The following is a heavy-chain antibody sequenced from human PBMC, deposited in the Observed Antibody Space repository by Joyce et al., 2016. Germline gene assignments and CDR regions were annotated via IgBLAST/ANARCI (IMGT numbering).Heavy chain of an antibody. CDR3: ARGWTMLDY. V-gene: IGHV3-33*01. D-gene: IGHD4/OR15-4a*01. CDR1: GFSFSSFG. Sequence: QVHLVESGGGVVQPGTSLKLSCTATGFSFSSFGIHWVRQAPGKGMEWVSVIWFDGTKKYYAESVKGRFTISRDNSKKTAYLQMNSLRADDTGVYFCARGWTMLDYWGQGSLVTVSP. CDR2: IWFDGTKK. J-gene: IGHJ4*02.